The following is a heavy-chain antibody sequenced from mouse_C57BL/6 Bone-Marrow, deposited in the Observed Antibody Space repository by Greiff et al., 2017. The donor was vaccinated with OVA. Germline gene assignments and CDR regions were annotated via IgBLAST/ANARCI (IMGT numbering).Heavy chain of an antibody. V-gene: IGHV1-50*01. D-gene: IGHD1-1*01. CDR2: IDPSDSYT. Sequence: QVQLQQPGAELVKPGASVKLSCKASGYTFTSYWMQWVKQRPGQGLEWIGEIDPSDSYTNYNQKFKGKATLTVDTSSSTAYTQLSSLTSEDSAVYYSAREGITTVVAFDYWGQGTTLTVSS. J-gene: IGHJ2*01. CDR3: AREGITTVVAFDY. CDR1: GYTFTSYW.